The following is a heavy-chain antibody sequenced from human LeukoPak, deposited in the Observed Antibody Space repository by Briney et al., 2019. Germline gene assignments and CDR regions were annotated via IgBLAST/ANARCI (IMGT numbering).Heavy chain of an antibody. V-gene: IGHV3-23*01. CDR3: ARQDIVVVPAAMRGY. CDR2: ISGSGGST. J-gene: IGHJ4*02. CDR1: GFTFSSYA. Sequence: PGGSLRLSCAASGFTFSSYAMSWVRQAPGKGLEWVSAISGSGGSTYYADSVKGRFTISRDNSKNTLYLQMNSLRAEDTAVYYCARQDIVVVPAAMRGYWGQGTLVTVSS. D-gene: IGHD2-2*01.